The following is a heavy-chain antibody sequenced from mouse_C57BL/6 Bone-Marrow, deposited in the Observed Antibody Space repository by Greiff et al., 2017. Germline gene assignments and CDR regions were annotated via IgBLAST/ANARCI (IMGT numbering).Heavy chain of an antibody. CDR3: ARKSGANWEAWFAY. D-gene: IGHD4-1*01. Sequence: QVQLQQSGAELARPGASVKMSCKASGYTFTSYTMHWVKQRPGQGLEWIGYINPSSGYTKYNQKFKDKATLTADKSSSTAYMQLSSLTSEDSAVYYCARKSGANWEAWFAYWGQGTLVTVSA. V-gene: IGHV1-4*01. CDR1: GYTFTSYT. CDR2: INPSSGYT. J-gene: IGHJ3*01.